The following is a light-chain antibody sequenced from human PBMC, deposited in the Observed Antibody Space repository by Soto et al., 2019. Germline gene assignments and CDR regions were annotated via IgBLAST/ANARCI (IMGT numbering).Light chain of an antibody. CDR3: SSYTSSTFYV. CDR2: DVS. Sequence: QSVLTQPASVSGSPGQSITISCTGTSSVVGGYNYVSWYQQHPGKAPKLMIYDVSNRPSGVSKRFSGSKSGNTASLTISGLQAEDEAEYYCSSYTSSTFYVFGTGTKVTVL. J-gene: IGLJ1*01. CDR1: SSVVGGYNY. V-gene: IGLV2-14*01.